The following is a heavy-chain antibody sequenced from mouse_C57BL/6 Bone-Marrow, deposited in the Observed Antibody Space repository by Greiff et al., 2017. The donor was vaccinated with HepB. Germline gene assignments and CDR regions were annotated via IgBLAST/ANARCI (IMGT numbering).Heavy chain of an antibody. Sequence: EVKVVESGGGLVKPGGSLKLSCAASGFTFSDYGMHWVRQAPEKGLEWVAYISSGSSTIYYADTVKGRFTISRDNAKNTLFLQMTSLRSEDTAMYYCARPYYYGSSLNWYFDVWGTGTTVTVSS. V-gene: IGHV5-17*01. J-gene: IGHJ1*03. CDR1: GFTFSDYG. D-gene: IGHD1-1*01. CDR3: ARPYYYGSSLNWYFDV. CDR2: ISSGSSTI.